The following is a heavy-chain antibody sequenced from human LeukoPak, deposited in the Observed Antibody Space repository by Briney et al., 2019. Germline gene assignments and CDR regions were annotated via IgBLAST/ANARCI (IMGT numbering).Heavy chain of an antibody. V-gene: IGHV3-33*01. CDR3: ARGSGSSQYYFDY. CDR1: GFTFSSYG. J-gene: IGHJ4*02. CDR2: IRYDGSNK. D-gene: IGHD3-10*01. Sequence: TGGSLRLSCAASGFTFSSYGMHWVRQAPGKGLEWVAVIRYDGSNKYYADSVKGRFTISRDNSKNTLYLQMNSLRAEDTAVYYCARGSGSSQYYFDYWGQGTLVTVSS.